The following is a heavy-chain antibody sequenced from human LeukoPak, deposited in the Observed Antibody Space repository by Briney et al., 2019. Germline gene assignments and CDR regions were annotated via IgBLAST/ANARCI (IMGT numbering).Heavy chain of an antibody. CDR3: ARGALDYYYGMDV. CDR2: ISYDGSNK. J-gene: IGHJ6*02. V-gene: IGHV3-30*14. CDR1: GFTFSSYA. Sequence: GRSLRLSCAASGFTFSSYAMHWVRQAPGKGLEWVAVISYDGSNKYYADSVKGRFTISRDNSKNTLYLRMNSLRAEDTAVYYCARGALDYYYGMDVWGQGTTVTVSS. D-gene: IGHD3-16*02.